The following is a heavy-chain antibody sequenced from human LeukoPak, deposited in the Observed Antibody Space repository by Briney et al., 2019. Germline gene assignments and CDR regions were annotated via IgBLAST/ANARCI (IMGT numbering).Heavy chain of an antibody. D-gene: IGHD1-26*01. CDR3: ARDYSGSHGDY. CDR1: GYTFTRYG. J-gene: IGHJ4*02. Sequence: ASVKVSCKASGYTFTRYGVSWVRQATGQGLEWMGWISAYNGATKSAQKLQGRVTMTTDTSTSTAYMELRSLRSDDTAVYFCARDYSGSHGDYWGQGTLVTVSS. V-gene: IGHV1-18*01. CDR2: ISAYNGAT.